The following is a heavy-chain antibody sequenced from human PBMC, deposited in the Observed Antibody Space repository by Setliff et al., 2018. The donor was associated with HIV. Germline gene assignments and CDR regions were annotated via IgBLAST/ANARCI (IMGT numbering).Heavy chain of an antibody. CDR2: IYYSGSS. J-gene: IGHJ5*01. V-gene: IGHV4-31*03. Sequence: SETLSLTCSVSGGSISSGGYCWSWIRQLPGKGLDWIGYIYYSGSSYYNPSLQSRVAISVDTSKNHFSLELTSVTAADTAVYYCVGGFWSGPLFDPWGRGTLVTVSS. CDR1: GGSISSGGYC. CDR3: VGGFWSGPLFDP. D-gene: IGHD3-3*01.